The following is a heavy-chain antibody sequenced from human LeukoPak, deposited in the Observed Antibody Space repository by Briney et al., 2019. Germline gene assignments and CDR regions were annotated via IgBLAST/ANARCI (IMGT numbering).Heavy chain of an antibody. Sequence: GGSLRLSCAASGFTFSTYAMHWVRQAPGQGLDYVSGISSDGVIIHYANSVKGRFTISRDNSKNTLYLQMGSLRVEDMAVYYCARSDCGSTSCYTVSNWGQGTLVTVSS. D-gene: IGHD2-2*02. CDR1: GFTFSTYA. V-gene: IGHV3-64*01. CDR3: ARSDCGSTSCYTVSN. J-gene: IGHJ4*02. CDR2: ISSDGVII.